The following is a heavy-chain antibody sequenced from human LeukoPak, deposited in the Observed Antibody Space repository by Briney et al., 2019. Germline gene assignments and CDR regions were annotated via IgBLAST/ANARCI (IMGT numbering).Heavy chain of an antibody. CDR2: IGASGVDT. J-gene: IGHJ3*01. Sequence: GGSLRLSCEASGFTFSSYAMTWVRQAPEKGLEWVSAIGASGVDTYYADSVKGRFTISRDNAKNTLYLHMTSPGAEDTAVYFCAKRPRDTSGYYLGAFDGWGQGTTVTVSS. D-gene: IGHD3-22*01. V-gene: IGHV3-23*01. CDR1: GFTFSSYA. CDR3: AKRPRDTSGYYLGAFDG.